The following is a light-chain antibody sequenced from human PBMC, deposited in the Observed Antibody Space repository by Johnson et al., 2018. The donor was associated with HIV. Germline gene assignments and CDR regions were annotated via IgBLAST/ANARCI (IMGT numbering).Light chain of an antibody. Sequence: QSVLTQSPSVSATPGQKVTISCSGSSSNIENNYVSWHQQLPGTAPKLLIYDNNKRPSEIPDRFSGSKSGTSATLGITGLQTEDEAEYYCGTWDSSLSAYVFGTGTKVTVL. CDR1: SSNIENNY. J-gene: IGLJ1*01. CDR2: DNN. CDR3: GTWDSSLSAYV. V-gene: IGLV1-51*01.